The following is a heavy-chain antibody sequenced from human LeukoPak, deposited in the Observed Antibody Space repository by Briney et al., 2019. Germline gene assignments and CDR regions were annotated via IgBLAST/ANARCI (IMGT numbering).Heavy chain of an antibody. Sequence: GGSLRLSCAASGFTVSSNYMSWVRQAPGKGLEWVSVIYSGGSTYYADSVKGRFTISRDNSKNTLYLQMHSLRAEDTAVYYCARDVPGWIQPHWGQGTLVTVSS. V-gene: IGHV3-53*01. CDR2: IYSGGST. CDR1: GFTVSSNY. D-gene: IGHD5-18*01. J-gene: IGHJ4*02. CDR3: ARDVPGWIQPH.